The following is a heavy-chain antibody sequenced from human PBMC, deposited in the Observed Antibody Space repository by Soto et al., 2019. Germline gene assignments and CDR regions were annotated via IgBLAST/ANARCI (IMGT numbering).Heavy chain of an antibody. Sequence: XGSLRLSCAASGFTFSSYSMNWVRQAPGKGLEWVSHISSSSSSISYADSVKGRFTISRDNAKNTLHLQMNSLKDEDTAVYYCALLSPRGYYWFKPWGQGTLVTVSS. D-gene: IGHD3-22*01. CDR2: ISSSSSSI. CDR3: ALLSPRGYYWFKP. V-gene: IGHV3-48*02. J-gene: IGHJ1*01. CDR1: GFTFSSYS.